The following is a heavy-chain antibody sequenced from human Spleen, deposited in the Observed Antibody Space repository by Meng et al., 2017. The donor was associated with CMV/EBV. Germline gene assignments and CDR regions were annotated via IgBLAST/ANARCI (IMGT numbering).Heavy chain of an antibody. CDR1: GYTFTSYG. J-gene: IGHJ6*02. CDR2: ISAYNGNT. D-gene: IGHD4-11*01. CDR3: ARGLYSNYAFSSYGMDV. Sequence: ASVKVSCKTSGYTFTSYGLSWVRQAPGQGLEWMGWISAYNGNTNYAQKFQGRVTMTIDTSTSSAYMELRSLRSDDTAVYYCARGLYSNYAFSSYGMDVWGQGTTVTVSS. V-gene: IGHV1-18*01.